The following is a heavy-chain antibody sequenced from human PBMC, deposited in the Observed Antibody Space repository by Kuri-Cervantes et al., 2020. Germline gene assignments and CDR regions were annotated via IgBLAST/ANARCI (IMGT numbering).Heavy chain of an antibody. CDR3: ARGPDSNYDFDY. V-gene: IGHV4-4*07. CDR2: IYTSGST. D-gene: IGHD4-11*01. J-gene: IGHJ4*02. CDR1: GGSISTYY. Sequence: ESLKISCTVSGGSISTYYWNWIRQPAGKGLEWIGRIYTSGSTNYNPSLKSRVTISVDTSKNQFSLKLFSATAADTAVYYCARGPDSNYDFDYWGQGTLVTVSS.